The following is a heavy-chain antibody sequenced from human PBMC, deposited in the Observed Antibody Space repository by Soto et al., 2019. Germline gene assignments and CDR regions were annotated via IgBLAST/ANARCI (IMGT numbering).Heavy chain of an antibody. V-gene: IGHV3-7*01. Sequence: PGGSLRLSCAASGFTFSNYWWNWVRQAPGKGLEWVANINQAGSEKYYVDSVKGRFTISRDNAENSLHLQMNSLRAEDTAVYYCARVGVAPGRLNWFDPWGQGTLVTVSS. CDR2: INQAGSEK. J-gene: IGHJ5*02. CDR1: GFTFSNYW. CDR3: ARVGVAPGRLNWFDP. D-gene: IGHD6-13*01.